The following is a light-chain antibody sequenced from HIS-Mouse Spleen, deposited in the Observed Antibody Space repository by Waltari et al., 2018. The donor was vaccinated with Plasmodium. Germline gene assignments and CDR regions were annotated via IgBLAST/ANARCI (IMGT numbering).Light chain of an antibody. CDR2: GAS. CDR1: QSVSSSY. Sequence: EIVLTQSPGTLALSPGGRATLSCRASQSVSSSYLAWYQQKPGQAPRLLIYGASSRATGIPDRCSGSGSGTDFTLTISRLEPEDFAVYYCQQYGSSPLTFGGGTKVEIK. CDR3: QQYGSSPLT. J-gene: IGKJ4*01. V-gene: IGKV3-20*01.